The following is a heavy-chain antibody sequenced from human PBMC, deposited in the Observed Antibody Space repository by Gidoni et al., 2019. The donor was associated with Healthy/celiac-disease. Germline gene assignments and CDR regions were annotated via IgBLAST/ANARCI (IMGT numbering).Heavy chain of an antibody. CDR2: ISAYNGNP. J-gene: IGHJ4*02. CDR1: GYTFTSYG. D-gene: IGHD2-15*01. V-gene: IGHV1-18*01. CDR3: ARDTRRYCSGGSCYSCYDY. Sequence: QVQLVQSGAEVKKPGDSVKVSCKASGYTFTSYGISWVRQAPGQGLEWMGWISAYNGNPNYAQKLQGRVTMTTDTSTSTAYMELRSLRSDDTAVYYCARDTRRYCSGGSCYSCYDYWGQGTLVTVSS.